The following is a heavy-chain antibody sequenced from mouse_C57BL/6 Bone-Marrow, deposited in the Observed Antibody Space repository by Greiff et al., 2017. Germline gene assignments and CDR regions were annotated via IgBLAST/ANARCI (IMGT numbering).Heavy chain of an antibody. CDR3: TFCYGNDGTLNDV. V-gene: IGHV14-1*01. Sequence: EVQLQQSGAELVRPGASVKLSCTASGFNIKDYYMPWVQQRPEQGLEWIGRIDPEDGDTEYAPKFQGKATMTADTSANTAYLQLSSLNSEDTAVNYCTFCYGNDGTLNDVWGTGTTVTVSA. D-gene: IGHD2-2*01. J-gene: IGHJ1*03. CDR2: IDPEDGDT. CDR1: GFNIKDYY.